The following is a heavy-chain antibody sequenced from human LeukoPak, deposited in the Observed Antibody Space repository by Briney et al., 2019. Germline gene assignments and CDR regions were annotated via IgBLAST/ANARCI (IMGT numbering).Heavy chain of an antibody. D-gene: IGHD3-22*01. V-gene: IGHV1-2*02. CDR3: ASPYYYDSSGYFS. CDR2: INPNSGGT. Sequence: ASVKVSCKASGYTFTGYYMHWVRQAPGQGLEWMGWINPNSGGTNYAQKFQGRVTMTRDTSISTAYMEPSRLRSDDTAVYYCASPYYYDSSGYFSWGQGTLVTVSS. CDR1: GYTFTGYY. J-gene: IGHJ5*02.